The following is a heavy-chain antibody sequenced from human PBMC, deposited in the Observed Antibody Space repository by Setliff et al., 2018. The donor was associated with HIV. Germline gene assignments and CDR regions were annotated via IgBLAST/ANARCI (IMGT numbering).Heavy chain of an antibody. CDR1: GYSINSGFS. J-gene: IGHJ5*02. D-gene: IGHD6-19*01. Sequence: SETLSLTCAASGYSINSGFSRAWIRQPPGQGPQWIGSIYQSGSIYYNPSLQSRVTISVDSSKNQFSLNLFSVTAADTAVYYCARPRRVRSRAWYWFVNWGQGTLVTVSS. CDR3: ARPRRVRSRAWYWFVN. V-gene: IGHV4-38-2*01. CDR2: IYQSGSI.